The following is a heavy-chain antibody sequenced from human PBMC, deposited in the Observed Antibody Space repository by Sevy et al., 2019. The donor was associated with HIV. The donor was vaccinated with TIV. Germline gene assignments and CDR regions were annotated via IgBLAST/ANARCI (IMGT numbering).Heavy chain of an antibody. V-gene: IGHV3-23*01. Sequence: GGSLRLSCAASGFTFTSYAMSWVRQAPGKGLEWVSSISGSHGTPYYADSVKGRFTISRDNSKNTLYLQMNSLRAEDTAVYYCAKDRYSSSSSSRIAADYWGQGTLVTVSS. CDR3: AKDRYSSSSSSRIAADY. CDR2: ISGSHGTP. J-gene: IGHJ4*02. D-gene: IGHD6-6*01. CDR1: GFTFTSYA.